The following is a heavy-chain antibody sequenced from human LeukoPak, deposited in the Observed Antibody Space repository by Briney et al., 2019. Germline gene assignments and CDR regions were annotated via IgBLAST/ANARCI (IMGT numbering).Heavy chain of an antibody. J-gene: IGHJ4*02. Sequence: PSETLSLTCTVSGGSISSYYWSWIRQPPGKGLEWIGYIYYSGSTNYNPSLKSRVTISVDTSKNQFSLKLGSVTAADTAVYYCARHFHYYDSSGYDYWGQGTLVTVSS. CDR3: ARHFHYYDSSGYDY. V-gene: IGHV4-59*08. CDR1: GGSISSYY. D-gene: IGHD3-22*01. CDR2: IYYSGST.